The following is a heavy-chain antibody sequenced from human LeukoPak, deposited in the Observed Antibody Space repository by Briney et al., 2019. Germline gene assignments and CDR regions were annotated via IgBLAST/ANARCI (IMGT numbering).Heavy chain of an antibody. D-gene: IGHD3-3*01. CDR2: ISYDGSNK. CDR3: AKGASYYDFWSGALPIYYFDY. Sequence: GGSLRLSCAASGFTFSSYAMHWVRQAPGKGLEWVAVISYDGSNKYYADSVKGRFTISRDNSKNTLYLQMNSLRAEDTAVYYCAKGASYYDFWSGALPIYYFDYWGQGTLVTVSS. J-gene: IGHJ4*02. V-gene: IGHV3-30*04. CDR1: GFTFSSYA.